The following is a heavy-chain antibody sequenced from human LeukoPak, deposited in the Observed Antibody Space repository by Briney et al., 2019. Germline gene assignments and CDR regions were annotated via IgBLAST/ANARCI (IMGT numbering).Heavy chain of an antibody. Sequence: PGGSLRLSCAASGFTFSGSAMHWVRQASGKGLEWVGRIRSKANSYATAYAATVKGRFTISRDDSKNTAYLQMNSLKTEDTAVYYCTKGGTSDYWGQGTLVTVSS. CDR2: IRSKANSYAT. V-gene: IGHV3-73*01. CDR3: TKGGTSDY. J-gene: IGHJ4*02. CDR1: GFTFSGSA. D-gene: IGHD1-1*01.